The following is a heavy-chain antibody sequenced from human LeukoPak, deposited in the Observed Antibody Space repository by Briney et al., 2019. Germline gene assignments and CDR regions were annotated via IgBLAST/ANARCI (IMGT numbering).Heavy chain of an antibody. CDR3: VCLGLGGLSLD. J-gene: IGHJ4*02. V-gene: IGHV3-23*01. CDR1: GLTFSSYA. Sequence: GGSLRLSCAASGLTFSSYAMSWVRQAPGKGLEWVSAISGSGGSTYYADSVKGRFTVSRDNAKNTLYLQMNSLRVEDTAVYYCVCLGLGGLSLDWGQGTLVTVSS. D-gene: IGHD3-16*01. CDR2: ISGSGGST.